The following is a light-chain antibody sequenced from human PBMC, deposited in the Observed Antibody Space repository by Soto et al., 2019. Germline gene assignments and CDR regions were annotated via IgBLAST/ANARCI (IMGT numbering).Light chain of an antibody. CDR2: GAS. Sequence: EIVITQSPATLSVSPGERATLSCRASQSVSSNLAWYKQKPGQAPRLLIFGASTTVTGIPARFSGSGSGTEFTLSISSLQSEDFAVYYCQQYNNWQAFGQGTRLEIK. J-gene: IGKJ5*01. V-gene: IGKV3-15*01. CDR3: QQYNNWQA. CDR1: QSVSSN.